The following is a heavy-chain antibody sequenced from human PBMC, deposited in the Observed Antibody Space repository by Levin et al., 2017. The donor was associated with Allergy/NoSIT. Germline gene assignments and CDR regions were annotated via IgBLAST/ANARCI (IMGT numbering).Heavy chain of an antibody. J-gene: IGHJ4*02. Sequence: GESLKISCAASGFTFSNYGMHWVRQAPGKGLDWVAIISFDGNKKFYADSVQGRFTISRDNSKNTLYLQMNSLRADDTAVYYCAKDRGGGYPRYWGQGTQVTVSS. D-gene: IGHD2-15*01. CDR1: GFTFSNYG. CDR3: AKDRGGGYPRY. CDR2: ISFDGNKK. V-gene: IGHV3-30*18.